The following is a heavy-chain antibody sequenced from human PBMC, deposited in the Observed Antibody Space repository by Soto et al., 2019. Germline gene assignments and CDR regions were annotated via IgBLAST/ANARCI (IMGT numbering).Heavy chain of an antibody. V-gene: IGHV3-48*03. CDR3: ARDRRYCYGTSCYNSFDY. CDR1: GFTFSSYE. Sequence: GGSLRLSCAASGFTFSSYEMNWVRQAPGKGLEWVSYISNTGKTTYYTDSVKGRFTISRDNAKNSLFLQMNSLRAEDTALYYCARDRRYCYGTSCYNSFDYWGQGTLVTVSS. CDR2: ISNTGKTT. D-gene: IGHD2-2*02. J-gene: IGHJ4*02.